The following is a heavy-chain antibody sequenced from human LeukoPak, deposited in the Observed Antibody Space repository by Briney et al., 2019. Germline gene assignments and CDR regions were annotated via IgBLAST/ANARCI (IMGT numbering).Heavy chain of an antibody. V-gene: IGHV1-69*02. CDR1: GGIFSSYT. CDR2: IIPILGIA. J-gene: IGHJ4*02. CDR3: ARVHSSGWYGYYFDY. Sequence: ASVKVSCKASGGIFSSYTISWVRQAPGQGLEWMGRIIPILGIANYAQKFQGRVTITADKSTSTAYMELSSLRSEDTAVYYCARVHSSGWYGYYFDYWGQGTLVTVSS. D-gene: IGHD6-19*01.